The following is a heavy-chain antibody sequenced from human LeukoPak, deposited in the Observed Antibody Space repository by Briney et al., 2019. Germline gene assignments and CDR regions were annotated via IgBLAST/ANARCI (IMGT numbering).Heavy chain of an antibody. CDR3: EGDLSDILTGSFDY. D-gene: IGHD3-9*01. CDR1: GFTFSSYS. Sequence: GGSLRLPCAASGFTFSSYSMNWVRQAPGKGLEWVSSISSCSSYIYYADSVKGRFTISRDNAKNSLYLQMNSLRAEDAAVYYCEGDLSDILTGSFDYWGQGTLVTVSS. V-gene: IGHV3-21*01. CDR2: ISSCSSYI. J-gene: IGHJ4*02.